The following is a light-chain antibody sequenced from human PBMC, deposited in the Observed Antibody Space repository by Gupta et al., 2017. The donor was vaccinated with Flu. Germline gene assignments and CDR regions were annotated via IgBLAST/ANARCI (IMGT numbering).Light chain of an antibody. CDR3: QVGYGGSVDVV. Sequence: SVLTQPPSVSVAAGQTARITRGANNIGSKSVDWYQQKPCQAPVLVVYDDSDRPSGIPERFSGSNSGSTATMTISRVEAGDDADYYCQVGYGGSVDVVFGGGTKLTVL. CDR2: DDS. J-gene: IGLJ2*01. V-gene: IGLV3-21*02. CDR1: NIGSKS.